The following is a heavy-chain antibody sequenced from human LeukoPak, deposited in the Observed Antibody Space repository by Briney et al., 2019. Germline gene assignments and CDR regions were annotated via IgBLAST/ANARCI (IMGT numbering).Heavy chain of an antibody. CDR2: IHPGDSDT. CDR3: ARVVVVTATHWYFDR. Sequence: GESLKISCEASGYIFINYWIGWVRQVPGKGLDWMGLIHPGDSDTRYSPSFQGQVTISVDKSITTAYLQWSSLQASDTAMYFCARVVVVTATHWYFDRWGRGSLVTVFS. J-gene: IGHJ2*01. V-gene: IGHV5-51*01. CDR1: GYIFINYW. D-gene: IGHD2-21*02.